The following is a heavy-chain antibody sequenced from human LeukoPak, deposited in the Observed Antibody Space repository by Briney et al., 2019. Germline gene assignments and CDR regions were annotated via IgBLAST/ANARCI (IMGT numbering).Heavy chain of an antibody. CDR2: IYYSGST. J-gene: IGHJ5*02. D-gene: IGHD2-21*02. CDR3: ARTYMTSARFDP. CDR1: GGSISSGGYY. Sequence: PSETLSLTCTVSGGSISSGGYYWSWIRQHPGKGLEWIEYIYYSGSTYYNPSLKSRITISVDTSKNQFSLKLSSVTAADTAVYYCARTYMTSARFDPWGQGTLVTVSS. V-gene: IGHV4-31*03.